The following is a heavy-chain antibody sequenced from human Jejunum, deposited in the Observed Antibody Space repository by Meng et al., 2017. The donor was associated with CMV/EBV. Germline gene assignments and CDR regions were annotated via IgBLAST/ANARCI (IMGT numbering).Heavy chain of an antibody. J-gene: IGHJ5*02. D-gene: IGHD5-12*01. Sequence: ASGYTFSDYFIQWMRQAPGQGLEWLGWIKLSSGETNYAQKFQGRVTMTRDTSVSTAYMELNSLRSDDTAVYYCVPYSGSSFRLDPWGQGTQVTVSS. CDR1: GYTFSDYF. CDR3: VPYSGSSFRLDP. V-gene: IGHV1-2*02. CDR2: IKLSSGET.